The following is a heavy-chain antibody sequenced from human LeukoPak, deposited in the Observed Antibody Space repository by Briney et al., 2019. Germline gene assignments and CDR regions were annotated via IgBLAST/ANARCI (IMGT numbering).Heavy chain of an antibody. CDR1: GGSISSALYH. CDR3: ARDHLTFTYYYDSSAPESAFDI. V-gene: IGHV4-39*07. Sequence: SETLSLTCTVSGGSISSALYHWGWIRQPPGKGLEWIGEIYHSGSTNYNPSLKSRVTISVDKSKNQFSLKLSSVTAADTAVYYCARDHLTFTYYYDSSAPESAFDIWGQGTMVTVSS. J-gene: IGHJ3*02. D-gene: IGHD3-22*01. CDR2: IYHSGST.